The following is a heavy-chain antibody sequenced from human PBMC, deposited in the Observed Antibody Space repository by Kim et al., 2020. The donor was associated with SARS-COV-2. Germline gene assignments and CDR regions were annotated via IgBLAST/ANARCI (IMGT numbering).Heavy chain of an antibody. CDR1: GGSISSSSYY. CDR3: ATYYDYVWGSYRYYWFDP. CDR2: IYYSGST. J-gene: IGHJ5*02. V-gene: IGHV4-39*01. Sequence: SETLSLTCTVSGGSISSSSYYWGWIRQPPGKGLEWIGSIYYSGSTYYNPSLKSRVTISVDTSKNQFSLKLSSVTAADTAVYYCATYYDYVWGSYRYYWFDPWGQGTLVTVSS. D-gene: IGHD3-16*02.